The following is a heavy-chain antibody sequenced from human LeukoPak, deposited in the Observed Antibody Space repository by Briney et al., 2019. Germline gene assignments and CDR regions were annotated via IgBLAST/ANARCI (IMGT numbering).Heavy chain of an antibody. CDR3: ARDSRRDGYDY. CDR2: IYYSGST. V-gene: IGHV4-59*01. CDR1: GGSISSYY. J-gene: IGHJ4*02. D-gene: IGHD5-24*01. Sequence: PSETLSLTCTVSGGSISSYYWSWIRQPPGKGLEWIGYIYYSGSTNYNPSLKSRVTISVDTSKNQFSLKLSSVTAADTAVYYCARDSRRDGYDYWGQGTLVTVSS.